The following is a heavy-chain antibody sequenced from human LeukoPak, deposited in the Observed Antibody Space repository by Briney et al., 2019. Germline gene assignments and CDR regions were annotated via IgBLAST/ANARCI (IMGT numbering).Heavy chain of an antibody. J-gene: IGHJ4*02. D-gene: IGHD5-18*01. Sequence: PSETLSLTCTVSGGSISSSSYYWGWIRQPPGKGLEWIGSIYYSGSTYYNPSLKSRVTISVDTSKNQFSLKLSSVTAADTAVYYCARGVRGYSYGPAFDYWGQGTLVTVSS. V-gene: IGHV4-39*07. CDR1: GGSISSSSYY. CDR3: ARGVRGYSYGPAFDY. CDR2: IYYSGST.